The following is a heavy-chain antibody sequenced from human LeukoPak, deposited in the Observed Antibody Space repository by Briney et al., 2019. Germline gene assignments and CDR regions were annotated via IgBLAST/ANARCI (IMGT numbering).Heavy chain of an antibody. CDR2: IRYDGSNK. J-gene: IGHJ3*02. CDR1: GFTFSSYG. Sequence: GGSLRLSCAASGFTFSSYGMHWVRQAPGKGLEWVAFIRYDGSNKYYADSVKGRFTISRDNSKNTLYLQMNSLRAEDTAVYYCAQIAVAGTGGAFDIWGQGTMVTVSS. CDR3: AQIAVAGTGGAFDI. D-gene: IGHD6-19*01. V-gene: IGHV3-30*02.